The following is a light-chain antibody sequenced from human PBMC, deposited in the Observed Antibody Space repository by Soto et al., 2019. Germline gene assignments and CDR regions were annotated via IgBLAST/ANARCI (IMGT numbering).Light chain of an antibody. V-gene: IGKV1-9*01. J-gene: IGKJ4*01. CDR3: QQVKSYPRT. CDR2: AES. Sequence: DLQLTQSPSFLSASVGDRVTITCRASQGIAGSLAWYQQKPGKPPKLLIYAESTLQSGVPSRFSGSGSGTRCTLTISSLQPEDFATYYCQQVKSYPRTFGGGTRVEIK. CDR1: QGIAGS.